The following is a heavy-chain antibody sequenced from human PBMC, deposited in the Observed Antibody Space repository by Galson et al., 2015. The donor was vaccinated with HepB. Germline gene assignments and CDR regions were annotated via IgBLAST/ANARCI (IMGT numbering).Heavy chain of an antibody. V-gene: IGHV3-30*18. CDR2: ISYSGNNK. CDR1: GLTFDNYG. J-gene: IGHJ5*02. CDR3: AKGRSVTWTGEPEYDL. D-gene: IGHD3/OR15-3a*01. Sequence: SLRLSCAASGLTFDNYGIHWVRRAPGKGLEWVAFISYSGNNKHYSGSVKGRFTISRDNSKNTLYLQMSSLTTEDTAIYYCAKGRSVTWTGEPEYDLWGQGTLVTVSS.